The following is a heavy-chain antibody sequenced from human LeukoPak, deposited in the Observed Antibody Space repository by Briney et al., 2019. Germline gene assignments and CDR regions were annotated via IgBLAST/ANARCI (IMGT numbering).Heavy chain of an antibody. Sequence: GGSLRLSCAASGFTFSSYGMSWVRQAPGKGLEWVSAISGSGGSTYYADSVKGRFTISRDNAKNSLYLQMNSLRAEDTAVYYCARAPWYYDSSGYYDDRGAFDIWGQGTMVTVSS. J-gene: IGHJ3*02. D-gene: IGHD3-22*01. CDR1: GFTFSSYG. CDR3: ARAPWYYDSSGYYDDRGAFDI. CDR2: ISGSGGST. V-gene: IGHV3-23*01.